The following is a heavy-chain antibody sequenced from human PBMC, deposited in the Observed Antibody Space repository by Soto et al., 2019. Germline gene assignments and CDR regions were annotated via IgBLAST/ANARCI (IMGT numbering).Heavy chain of an antibody. CDR3: ARQTDSYYTFDAFDI. CDR2: VYYNGST. CDR1: GGSISSGSYY. D-gene: IGHD3-22*01. J-gene: IGHJ3*02. Sequence: QLQLQESGPGLLKPSETLSLTCTVSGGSISSGSYYWDWIRQPPGKGLEWIGNVYYNGSTNYNPSLESRVTISVDTSKNQFSLKLSSVTAADTAVYYCARQTDSYYTFDAFDIWGQGTMVTVSS. V-gene: IGHV4-39*01.